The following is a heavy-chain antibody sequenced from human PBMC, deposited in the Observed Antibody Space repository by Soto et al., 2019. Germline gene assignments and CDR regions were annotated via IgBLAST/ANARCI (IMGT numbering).Heavy chain of an antibody. CDR1: GFTFSSYS. J-gene: IGHJ4*02. CDR2: ISSSSSTI. D-gene: IGHD3-22*01. V-gene: IGHV3-48*02. Sequence: EVQLVESGGGLVQPGGSLRLSCAASGFTFSSYSMNWVRQAPGKGLEWVSYISSSSSTIYYADSVKGRFTISRDNAKNXXYLQRNRLRDEDTAVYYCAREGYYYDSSGYSPVDYWGQGTLVTVSS. CDR3: AREGYYYDSSGYSPVDY.